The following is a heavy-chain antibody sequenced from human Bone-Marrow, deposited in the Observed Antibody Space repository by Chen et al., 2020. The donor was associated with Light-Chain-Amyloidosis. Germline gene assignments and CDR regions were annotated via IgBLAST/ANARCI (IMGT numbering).Heavy chain of an antibody. V-gene: IGHV3-30-3*01. J-gene: IGHJ4*02. D-gene: IGHD3-16*01. CDR2: ISDDGTKK. Sequence: QVQLVASGGGAVQPGRSLRLYCAASGFRFRNYAMHWVRQTPDKGLEWLAFISDDGTKKFYRDSVQGRFTISRDNSKTTLYMAMDTLTVEDTAIYYCAREGGGVEGRPFDYWGQGALVTVSS. CDR1: GFRFRNYA. CDR3: AREGGGVEGRPFDY.